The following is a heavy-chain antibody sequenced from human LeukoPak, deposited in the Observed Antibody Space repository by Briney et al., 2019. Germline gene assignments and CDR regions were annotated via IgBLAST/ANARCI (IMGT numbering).Heavy chain of an antibody. CDR1: GFTFSSYW. J-gene: IGHJ5*01. Sequence: GGSLRLSCAASGFTFSSYWMSWVRQAQGKGLEWVANIKHDGSERYYVDSVEGRFTISREKAKNSLYLQMNSLRAEDTAVFYCATHQYNFDSWGQGTLVTVSS. V-gene: IGHV3-7*01. CDR3: ATHQYNFDS. CDR2: IKHDGSER. D-gene: IGHD5-24*01.